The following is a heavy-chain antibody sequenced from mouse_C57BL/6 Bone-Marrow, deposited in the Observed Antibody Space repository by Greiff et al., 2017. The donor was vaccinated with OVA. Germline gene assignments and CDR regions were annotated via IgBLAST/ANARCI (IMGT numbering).Heavy chain of an antibody. CDR1: GFTFTDYY. CDR2: VYPYNGGT. D-gene: IGHD1-1*01. V-gene: IGHV1-36*01. J-gene: IGHJ4*01. CDR3: ASIYYYGSGLMDY. Sequence: VQLQQSGPVLVKPGPSVKISCKASGFTFTDYYMHWVKQSHGKSLEWIGLVYPYNGGTSYNQKFKGKATLTVDTSSSTAYMELNSLTSEDSAVYYCASIYYYGSGLMDYWGQGTSVTVSS.